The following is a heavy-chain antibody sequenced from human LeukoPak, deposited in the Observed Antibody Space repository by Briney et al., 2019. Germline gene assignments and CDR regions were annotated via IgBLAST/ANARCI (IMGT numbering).Heavy chain of an antibody. CDR1: GGSFSGYY. D-gene: IGHD3-10*01. Sequence: SETLSLTCAVYGGSFSGYYWSWIRQPPGKGLEWIGEINHSGSTNHNPSLKSRVTISVDTSKNQFPLKLSSVTAADTAVYYCARSYYYGSGSYYQLDYWGQGTLVTVSS. CDR3: ARSYYYGSGSYYQLDY. J-gene: IGHJ4*02. CDR2: INHSGST. V-gene: IGHV4-34*01.